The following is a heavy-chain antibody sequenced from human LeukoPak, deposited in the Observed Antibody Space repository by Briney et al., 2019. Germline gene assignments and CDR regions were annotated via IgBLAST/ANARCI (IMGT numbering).Heavy chain of an antibody. J-gene: IGHJ4*02. CDR1: GGSISSGSYY. CDR3: ARLVVAVALIDY. V-gene: IGHV4-61*02. Sequence: ASETLSLTCTVSGGSISSGSYYWSWIRQPAGKGLEWIGRIYTSGSTNYNPSLKSRVTISVDTSKNQFSLKLSSVTAADTAVYYCARLVVAVALIDYWGQGTLVTVSS. CDR2: IYTSGST. D-gene: IGHD6-19*01.